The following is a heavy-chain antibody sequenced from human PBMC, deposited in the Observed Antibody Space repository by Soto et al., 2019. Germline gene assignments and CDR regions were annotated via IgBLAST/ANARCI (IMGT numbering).Heavy chain of an antibody. CDR2: IYHGGTT. J-gene: IGHJ4*01. D-gene: IGHD6-19*01. CDR1: GYSISSGSY. CDR3: ARFHVMVVAGSTFDY. V-gene: IGHV4-38-2*02. Sequence: SETLSLTCTVSGYSISSGSYCAWIRQPPGKGPEWIASIYHGGTTFYNPSLKSRITISVDTSNNQFSLKLTSVTAADTAVYYCARFHVMVVAGSTFDYWGHGTLVTVSS.